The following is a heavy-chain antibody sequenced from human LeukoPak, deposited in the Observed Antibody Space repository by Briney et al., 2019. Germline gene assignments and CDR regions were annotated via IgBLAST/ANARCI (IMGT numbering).Heavy chain of an antibody. Sequence: SETLSLTCTVSGGSISSGSYYWSWIRQPAGKGLEWIGRIYTSGSTNYNPSLKSRVTISVDTSKNQFSLKLSSVTAADTAVYYCARENRGYYGSGSYYYYMDVWGKGTTVTISS. D-gene: IGHD3-10*01. CDR1: GGSISSGSYY. V-gene: IGHV4-61*02. CDR3: ARENRGYYGSGSYYYYMDV. CDR2: IYTSGST. J-gene: IGHJ6*03.